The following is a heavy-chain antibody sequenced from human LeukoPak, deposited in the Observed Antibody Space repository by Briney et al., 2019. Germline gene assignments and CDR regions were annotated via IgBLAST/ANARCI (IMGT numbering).Heavy chain of an antibody. V-gene: IGHV1-69*13. J-gene: IGHJ6*04. CDR3: ARDSGRIVDTITWGNGMDV. Sequence: VASVKVSCTASGGTFSSYAISWVRQAPGQGLEWMGGIIPIFDTANYAQKFQGRVTITADESTTTAYMELSSLRSEDTAVYYCARDSGRIVDTITWGNGMDVWGKGTTVTVSS. D-gene: IGHD5-12*01. CDR2: IIPIFDTA. CDR1: GGTFSSYA.